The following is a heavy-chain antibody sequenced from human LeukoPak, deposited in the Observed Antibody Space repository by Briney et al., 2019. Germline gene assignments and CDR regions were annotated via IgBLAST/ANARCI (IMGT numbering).Heavy chain of an antibody. Sequence: LSLTCAVSGDSISSRNWWSWVRQPPGKGLDWIGEISHGGSTKYNPSLKNRVTISKDNFKNEFSLRLNSVTAADTAVYFCTRSGGWWSLDYWGQGALVTVSS. J-gene: IGHJ4*02. CDR2: ISHGGST. CDR1: GDSISSRNW. V-gene: IGHV4-4*01. CDR3: TRSGGWWSLDY. D-gene: IGHD2-8*02.